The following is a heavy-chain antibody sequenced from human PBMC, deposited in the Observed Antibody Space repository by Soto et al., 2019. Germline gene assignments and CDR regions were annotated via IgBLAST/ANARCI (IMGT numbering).Heavy chain of an antibody. CDR2: ISNNGAHT. V-gene: IGHV3-64*01. Sequence: EAQLVESGGGLVQPGGSLRLSCAASGFTFSNYEMHWVRQAPGKGLEYVSGISNNGAHTDYAKSVKGRFTISRDNSENTMYLQMGSPRAADMALYYCARRGYGSRWPNVYMDVWGKGTTVTVSS. CDR1: GFTFSNYE. D-gene: IGHD6-13*01. J-gene: IGHJ6*03. CDR3: ARRGYGSRWPNVYMDV.